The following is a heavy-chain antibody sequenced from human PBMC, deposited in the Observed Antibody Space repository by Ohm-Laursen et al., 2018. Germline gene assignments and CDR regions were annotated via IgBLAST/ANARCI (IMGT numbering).Heavy chain of an antibody. CDR3: AREDLVNSDYYYNYFDY. CDR1: GGSISNYY. J-gene: IGHJ4*02. Sequence: SETLSLTCTVSGGSISNYYWSWIRQPPGKGLEWIGYIYYSGSTNYNPSLKSRVTMSVDTSKNHFSLRLSSVTAADTAVYYCAREDLVNSDYYYNYFDYWGQGTLVTVPS. CDR2: IYYSGST. D-gene: IGHD3-22*01. V-gene: IGHV4-59*12.